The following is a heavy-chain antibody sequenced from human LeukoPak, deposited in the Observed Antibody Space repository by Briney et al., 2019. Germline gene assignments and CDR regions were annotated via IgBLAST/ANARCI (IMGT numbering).Heavy chain of an antibody. CDR3: ARPKKIAAAGTYYFDY. V-gene: IGHV1-69*13. CDR2: IIPIFGTA. J-gene: IGHJ4*02. Sequence: SVKVSCKASGGTFISYAISWVRQAPGQGLEWMGGIIPIFGTANYAQKFQGRVTITADESTSTAYMELSSLRSEDTAVYYCARPKKIAAAGTYYFDYWGQGTLVTVSS. CDR1: GGTFISYA. D-gene: IGHD6-13*01.